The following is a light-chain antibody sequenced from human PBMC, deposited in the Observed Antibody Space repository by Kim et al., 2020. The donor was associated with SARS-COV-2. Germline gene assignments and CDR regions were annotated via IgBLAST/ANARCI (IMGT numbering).Light chain of an antibody. CDR3: QVWDSSSDHWV. CDR2: GDS. J-gene: IGLJ3*02. CDR1: NIGGKS. V-gene: IGLV3-21*04. Sequence: SYELTQPPSVSVAPGKTASITCGGNNIGGKSVHWYQQKPGQAPVLFIYGDSDRPSGIPERFSGSNSGNTATLTISRVEAGDEADYCCQVWDSSSDHWVFGGGTQLTVL.